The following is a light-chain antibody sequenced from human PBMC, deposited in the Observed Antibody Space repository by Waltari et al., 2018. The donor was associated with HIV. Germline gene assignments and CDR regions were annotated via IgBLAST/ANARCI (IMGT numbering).Light chain of an antibody. CDR3: QSADSSGTYWV. J-gene: IGLJ3*02. CDR1: SLGEKY. V-gene: IGLV3-1*01. CDR2: QDN. Sequence: SYEVTQPPSVSVSPGQTASITCSGDSLGEKYTSWYQQRPGQSPVLVIYQDNYRPSGIPDRFSGSNSGNTATLTISGTQSMDEADYYCQSADSSGTYWVFGGGTKLTVL.